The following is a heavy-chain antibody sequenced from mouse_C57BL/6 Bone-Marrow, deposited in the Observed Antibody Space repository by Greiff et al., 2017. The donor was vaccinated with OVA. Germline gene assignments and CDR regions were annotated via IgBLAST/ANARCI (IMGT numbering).Heavy chain of an antibody. D-gene: IGHD2-3*01. CDR2: ISYDGSN. CDR1: GYSITSGYY. J-gene: IGHJ4*01. Sequence: DVKLVESGPGLVKPSQSLSLTCSVTGYSITSGYYWNWIRQFPGNKLEWMGYISYDGSNNYNPSLKNRISITRDTSKNQFFLKLNSVTTEDTATDYCARGAIYDGYYDAMDYWGQGTSVTVSS. CDR3: ARGAIYDGYYDAMDY. V-gene: IGHV3-6*01.